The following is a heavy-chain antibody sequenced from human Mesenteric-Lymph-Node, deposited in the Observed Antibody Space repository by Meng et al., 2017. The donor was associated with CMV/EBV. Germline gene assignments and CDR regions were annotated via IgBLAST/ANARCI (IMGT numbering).Heavy chain of an antibody. Sequence: FGFTFGDFGMGWVRQAPGKGLEWVGFIRNKAYGGTTQYAASVKGRFTISRDDSKSIVYLEMNSLKAEDTAVYYCTRSYGGIRGYFDYWGQGTLVTVSS. CDR2: IRNKAYGGTT. D-gene: IGHD4-23*01. V-gene: IGHV3-49*04. CDR1: GFTFGDFG. CDR3: TRSYGGIRGYFDY. J-gene: IGHJ4*02.